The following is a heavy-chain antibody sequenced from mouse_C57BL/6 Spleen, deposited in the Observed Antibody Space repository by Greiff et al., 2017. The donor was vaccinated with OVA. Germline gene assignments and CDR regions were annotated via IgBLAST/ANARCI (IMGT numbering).Heavy chain of an antibody. CDR1: GYSITSDY. CDR3: ARSPSTGTVDY. V-gene: IGHV3-8*01. Sequence: EVKLMESGPGLVKPSQSLSLSCSVSGYSITSDYWNWIRKFPGNKLEYIGYISYSGSTYYYPSHKSRISITRDTSKNQYYLQLNSVTTEDTATYYCARSPSTGTVDYWGQGTTRTVSS. CDR2: ISYSGST. D-gene: IGHD4-1*02. J-gene: IGHJ2*01.